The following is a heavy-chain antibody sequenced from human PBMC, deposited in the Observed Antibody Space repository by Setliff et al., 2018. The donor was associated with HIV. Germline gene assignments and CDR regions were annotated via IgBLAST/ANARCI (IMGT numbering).Heavy chain of an antibody. CDR2: IRPKGKSSTT. D-gene: IGHD2-8*01. CDR1: GFTLSDHY. Sequence: GGYLRLSCAASGFTLSDHYMDWVRQAPGKGPEWFGRIRPKGKSSTTEYAASVKGRFIMSREDSKNSLYLQMNSLKTEDTAVYYCTRQVYSGTYMYVWGRGTTVTVSS. V-gene: IGHV3-72*01. CDR3: TRQVYSGTYMYV. J-gene: IGHJ6*03.